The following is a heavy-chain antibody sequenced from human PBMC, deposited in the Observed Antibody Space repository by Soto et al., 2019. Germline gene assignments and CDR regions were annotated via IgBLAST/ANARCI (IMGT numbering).Heavy chain of an antibody. Sequence: SETLSLTCTVSGGPVSSGSYYWSWIRQPPGKGLEWFGYIYYSGSNNYNPSLKSRVTISVDTSKNQFILKLRSVTAADTDVYYCARAATYFYDSSGYRDRALDDWGQGTLVTVSS. J-gene: IGHJ4*02. CDR1: GGPVSSGSYY. D-gene: IGHD3-22*01. CDR2: IYYSGSN. CDR3: ARAATYFYDSSGYRDRALDD. V-gene: IGHV4-61*01.